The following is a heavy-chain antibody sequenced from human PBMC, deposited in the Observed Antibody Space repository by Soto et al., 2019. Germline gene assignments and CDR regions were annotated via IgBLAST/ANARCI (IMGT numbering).Heavy chain of an antibody. V-gene: IGHV3-23*01. CDR3: AKSDRLRPVLLWLGGGFDP. CDR2: ISGSGGST. CDR1: GFTFSSYA. D-gene: IGHD3-10*01. Sequence: GGSLRLSCAASGFTFSSYAMSWVRQAPGKGLEWVSAISGSGGSTYYADSVKGRFTISRDNSKNTLYLQMNSLRAEDTAVYYSAKSDRLRPVLLWLGGGFDPWGQGTLVTVSS. J-gene: IGHJ5*02.